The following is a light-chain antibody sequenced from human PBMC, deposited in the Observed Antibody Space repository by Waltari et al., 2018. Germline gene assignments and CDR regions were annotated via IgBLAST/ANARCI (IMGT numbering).Light chain of an antibody. Sequence: DIVMIQSPDSLAVSPGERATINCNSSTSVLYTSNNKNYLAWYQQTPGQPPKLLIYWASSRESGVPDRFIGSGSGRNFTLTISSLQAEDVAVYYCQQWYSTPYTFGQGTKLEIK. V-gene: IGKV4-1*01. CDR2: WAS. CDR3: QQWYSTPYT. CDR1: TSVLYTSNNKNY. J-gene: IGKJ2*01.